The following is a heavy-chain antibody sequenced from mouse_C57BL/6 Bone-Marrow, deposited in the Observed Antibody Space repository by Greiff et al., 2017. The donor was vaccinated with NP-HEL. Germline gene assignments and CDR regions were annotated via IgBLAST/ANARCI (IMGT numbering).Heavy chain of an antibody. Sequence: EVQRVESGAELVKPGASVKLSCTASGFNLKDYYMHWVKQRTEQGLEWIGRLDPEDGETKYAPTFQGKATITADTSSNTAYLQLSSLTSEDTAVYYCARDYYDSSFDYWGQGTTLTVST. CDR3: ARDYYDSSFDY. CDR1: GFNLKDYY. CDR2: LDPEDGET. J-gene: IGHJ2*01. D-gene: IGHD1-1*01. V-gene: IGHV14-2*01.